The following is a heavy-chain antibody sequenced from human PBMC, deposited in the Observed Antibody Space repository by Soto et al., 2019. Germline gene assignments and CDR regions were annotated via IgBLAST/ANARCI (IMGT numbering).Heavy chain of an antibody. J-gene: IGHJ6*02. D-gene: IGHD5-18*01. CDR3: AKDRENTDTAMVHYYYYGMDV. CDR2: ISYDGSNK. Sequence: GGSLRLSCAASGFTFSSYGMHWVRQAPGKGLEWVAVISYDGSNKYYADSVKGRFTISRDNSKNTLYLQMNSLRAEDTAVYYCAKDRENTDTAMVHYYYYGMDVWGQGTTVTVSS. CDR1: GFTFSSYG. V-gene: IGHV3-30*18.